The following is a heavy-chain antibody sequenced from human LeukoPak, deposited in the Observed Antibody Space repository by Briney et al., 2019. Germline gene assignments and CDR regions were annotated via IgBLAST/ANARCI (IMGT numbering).Heavy chain of an antibody. Sequence: PSETLSLTCTVSGGSIRSGSYYWSWIRQAAGKGLEWIGRVYTSGSTNYNPSLESRVTISVDTSKNQFSLRLRPVTAADTAVYYCARSRATLSFYYMDVWGKGTTVTVSS. CDR2: VYTSGST. CDR3: ARSRATLSFYYMDV. D-gene: IGHD1-26*01. CDR1: GGSIRSGSYY. V-gene: IGHV4-61*02. J-gene: IGHJ6*03.